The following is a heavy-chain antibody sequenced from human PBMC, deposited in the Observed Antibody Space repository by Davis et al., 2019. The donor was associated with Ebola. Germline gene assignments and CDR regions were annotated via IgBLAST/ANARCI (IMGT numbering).Heavy chain of an antibody. CDR3: ARDKVPGPARMVRGVISNWFDP. Sequence: PSETLSLTCAVYGGSFSGYYWSWIRQPTGKGLDWIGAINHSGSTNYNPSLKSRFTISVNTSKNQFSLTLSSVTAADTAVYYCARDKVPGPARMVRGVISNWFDPWGQGTLVTVSS. J-gene: IGHJ5*02. CDR1: GGSFSGYY. V-gene: IGHV4-34*01. CDR2: INHSGST. D-gene: IGHD3-10*01.